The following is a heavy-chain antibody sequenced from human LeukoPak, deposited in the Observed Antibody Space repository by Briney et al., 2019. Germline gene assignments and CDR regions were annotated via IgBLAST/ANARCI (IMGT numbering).Heavy chain of an antibody. CDR3: ARHGTRQQLPGP. V-gene: IGHV4-30-4*01. CDR2: IYYSGST. Sequence: SETLSLTCTVSGGSISSGDYYWSWIRQPPGKGLEWIGYIYYSGSTYYNPSLKSRVTISVDTSKNQFSLKLSSVTAADTAVYYCARHGTRQQLPGPWGQGTLVTVSS. D-gene: IGHD6-13*01. CDR1: GGSISSGDYY. J-gene: IGHJ5*02.